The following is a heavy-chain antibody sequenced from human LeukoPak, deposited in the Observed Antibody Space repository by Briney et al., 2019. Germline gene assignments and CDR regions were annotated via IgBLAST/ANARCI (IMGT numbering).Heavy chain of an antibody. V-gene: IGHV1-24*01. CDR2: FDPEDGET. D-gene: IGHD2-2*01. CDR3: ATAVVPAARKDY. CDR1: GYTLTELS. J-gene: IGHJ4*02. Sequence: ATVKVSCKVSGYTLTELSMHWVRQAPGKGLEWMGGFDPEDGETIYAQKFQGRVTMTEDTSTDTAYMELSSLRSEDTAVYYCATAVVPAARKDYWGQGTLVTVSS.